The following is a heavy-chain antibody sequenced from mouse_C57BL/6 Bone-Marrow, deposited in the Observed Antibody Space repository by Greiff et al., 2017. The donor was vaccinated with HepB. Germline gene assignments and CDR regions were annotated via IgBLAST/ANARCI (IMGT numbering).Heavy chain of an antibody. CDR1: GFTFSDYG. D-gene: IGHD2-3*01. J-gene: IGHJ4*01. CDR3: ARSDGCYTMDY. V-gene: IGHV5-17*01. CDR2: ISSGSSTI. Sequence: EVMLVESGGGLVKPGGSLKLSCAASGFTFSDYGMHWVRQAPEKGLEWVAYISSGSSTIYYADTVKGRFTISRDNAKNTLFLQMTSLRSEDTAMYYCARSDGCYTMDYWGQGTSVTVSS.